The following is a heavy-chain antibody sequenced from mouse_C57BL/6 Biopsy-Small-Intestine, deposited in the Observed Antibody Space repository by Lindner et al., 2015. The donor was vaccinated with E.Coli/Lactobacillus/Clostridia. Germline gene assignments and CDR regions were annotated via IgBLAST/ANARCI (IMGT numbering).Heavy chain of an antibody. D-gene: IGHD1-1*01. CDR1: GYSFTDYN. V-gene: IGHV1-39*01. J-gene: IGHJ3*01. CDR2: INPNYGTT. CDR3: TRNYGSSHAWFAY. Sequence: QLQESGPELVKPGASVKISCKASGYSFTDYNMNWVKQSNGKSLEWIGVINPNYGTTSYNQKFKGKATLTVDQSSSTAYMQLNSLTSEDSAVYYCTRNYGSSHAWFAYWGQGTLVTVSA.